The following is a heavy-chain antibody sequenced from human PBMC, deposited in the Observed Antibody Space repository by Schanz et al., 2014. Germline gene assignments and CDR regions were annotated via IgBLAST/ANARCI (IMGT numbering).Heavy chain of an antibody. J-gene: IGHJ4*02. CDR2: ISGSGGST. CDR1: GFSLDIFA. V-gene: IGHV3-23*01. D-gene: IGHD2-2*01. CDR3: ARESSNDIVLVPGAVFDH. Sequence: EVHLLESGGGLVEPGGSLRLSCATSGFSLDIFAVSWVRQAPGKGLEWVSAISGSGGSTYYADSVKGRFTISRDNSKNTVYLQMNSLRPGDTAVYYCARESSNDIVLVPGAVFDHWGQGILVTVSS.